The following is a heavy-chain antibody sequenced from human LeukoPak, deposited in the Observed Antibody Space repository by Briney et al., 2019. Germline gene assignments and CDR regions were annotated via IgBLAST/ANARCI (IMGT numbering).Heavy chain of an antibody. J-gene: IGHJ4*02. D-gene: IGHD2-2*01. CDR1: GGSLSGYY. Sequence: SETLSVTCAVYGGSLSGYYWSWIRQPPGKGLEWIGEINHSGSTNYNPSPKSRVTISVDTSKNQFSLKLSSVTAADTAVYYCARGIVVVPAAMQNFDYWGQGTLVTVSS. V-gene: IGHV4-34*01. CDR2: INHSGST. CDR3: ARGIVVVPAAMQNFDY.